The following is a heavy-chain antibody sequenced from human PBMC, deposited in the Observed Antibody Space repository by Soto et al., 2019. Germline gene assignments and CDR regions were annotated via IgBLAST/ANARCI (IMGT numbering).Heavy chain of an antibody. D-gene: IGHD2-2*01. J-gene: IGHJ6*03. Sequence: GSLRLSCTASGFTFGDYAMSWFRQAPGKGLEWVGFIRSKAYGGTTEYAASVKGRFTISRDDSKSIAYLQMNSLKTEDTAVYYCTRDLGYCSSTSCYSYYYYMDVWGKGTTVTVSS. CDR3: TRDLGYCSSTSCYSYYYYMDV. CDR2: IRSKAYGGTT. CDR1: GFTFGDYA. V-gene: IGHV3-49*03.